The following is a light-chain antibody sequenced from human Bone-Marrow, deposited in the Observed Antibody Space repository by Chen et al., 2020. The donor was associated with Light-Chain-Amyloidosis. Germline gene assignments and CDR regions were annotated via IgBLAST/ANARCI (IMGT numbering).Light chain of an antibody. CDR3: QSADSSGTYEVI. CDR2: RVP. CDR1: DLPTKF. Sequence: SYELTQPPSVSVSPGQTARITCSGDDLPTKFAYWYQQKPGQAPVLVFHRVPERPSGISERFSGSSSGTTATLTISGVQAEDEADYHCQSADSSGTYEVIFGGGTKLTVL. V-gene: IGLV3-25*03. J-gene: IGLJ2*01.